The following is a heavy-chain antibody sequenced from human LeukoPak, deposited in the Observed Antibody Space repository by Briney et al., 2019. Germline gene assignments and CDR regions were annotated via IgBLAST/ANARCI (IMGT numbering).Heavy chain of an antibody. V-gene: IGHV3-53*01. CDR2: LYSGGYA. Sequence: GGSLRLSCEASGFRFISTYMTWVRQAPGKGLGWVSVLYSGGYANYTGSVEGRFSISRDDSKNTLYLQMNSLRADDTALYYCARAYGNNGMDVWGQGTTVTVSS. CDR1: GFRFISTY. CDR3: ARAYGNNGMDV. J-gene: IGHJ6*02. D-gene: IGHD4-23*01.